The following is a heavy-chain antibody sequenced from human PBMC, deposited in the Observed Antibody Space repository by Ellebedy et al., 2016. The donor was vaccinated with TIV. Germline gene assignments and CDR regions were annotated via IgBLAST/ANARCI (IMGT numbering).Heavy chain of an antibody. D-gene: IGHD3-22*01. CDR3: ARGEYYYDSSSYSPSSSFHI. V-gene: IGHV4-59*01. CDR2: IYYSGTT. Sequence: SETLSLXCSVSGGSISRYYWSWIRQPPGKGLEWLGYIYYSGTTNYSPSLRNRITISLDTSKNQFSLKLKSVTAADTAVYYCARGEYYYDSSSYSPSSSFHIWGQGTMVTVSS. CDR1: GGSISRYY. J-gene: IGHJ3*02.